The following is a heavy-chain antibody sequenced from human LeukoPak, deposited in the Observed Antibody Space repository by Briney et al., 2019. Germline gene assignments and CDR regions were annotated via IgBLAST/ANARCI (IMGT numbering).Heavy chain of an antibody. J-gene: IGHJ4*02. Sequence: GGSLRLSCAASGFAFNTFAMSWVLHAPGKGLVWVSRINSDGSSTSYADSVKGRFTISRDNAKNTLYLQMNSLRAEDTAVYYCARNVLPGYFDYWGQGTLVTVSS. CDR1: GFAFNTFA. CDR2: INSDGSST. D-gene: IGHD2-15*01. CDR3: ARNVLPGYFDY. V-gene: IGHV3-74*01.